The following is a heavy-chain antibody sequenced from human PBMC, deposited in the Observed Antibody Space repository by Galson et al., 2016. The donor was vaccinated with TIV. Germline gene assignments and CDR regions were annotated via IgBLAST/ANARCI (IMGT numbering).Heavy chain of an antibody. CDR2: ISCDGQRP. Sequence: SLRLSCAASGFIFDNYVMHWVRQAPGKGLECVSLISCDGQRPYYADSVKGRFTISRDNSRNSLYLQMNRLKLEDTALYYCTTDPFDQVLWGELSSWGQGTLVTVSS. V-gene: IGHV3-43*01. J-gene: IGHJ5*02. D-gene: IGHD2-2*01. CDR3: TTDPFDQVLWGELSS. CDR1: GFIFDNYV.